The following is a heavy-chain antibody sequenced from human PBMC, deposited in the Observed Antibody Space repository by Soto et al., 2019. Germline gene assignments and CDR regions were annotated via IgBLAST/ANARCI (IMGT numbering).Heavy chain of an antibody. Sequence: PSETLSLTXAVYGGSFSGYYWSWIRQPPGKGLEWIGEINHSGSTNYNPSLKSRVTISVDTSKNQFSLKLSSVTAADTAVYYCARGRQVHYGSGSYYLRTGYYFDYWGQGTLVTVSS. J-gene: IGHJ4*02. V-gene: IGHV4-34*01. CDR3: ARGRQVHYGSGSYYLRTGYYFDY. CDR1: GGSFSGYY. CDR2: INHSGST. D-gene: IGHD3-10*01.